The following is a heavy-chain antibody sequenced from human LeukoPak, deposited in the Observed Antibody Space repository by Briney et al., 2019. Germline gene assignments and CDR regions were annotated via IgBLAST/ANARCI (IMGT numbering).Heavy chain of an antibody. CDR3: ARGRYYFDY. Sequence: SETLSLTCTVSGGSITSYYWSWIRQPPGKGLEWIAYIYYSGSTNYNPSLKSRVTISVDTSKNQFSLKLSSVTAAGTAVYYCARGRYYFDYWGQGTLVTVSS. CDR2: IYYSGST. CDR1: GGSITSYY. J-gene: IGHJ4*02. V-gene: IGHV4-59*01.